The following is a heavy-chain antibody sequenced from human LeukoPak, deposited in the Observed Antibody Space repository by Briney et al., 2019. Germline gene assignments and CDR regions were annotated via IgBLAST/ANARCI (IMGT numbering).Heavy chain of an antibody. Sequence: PGGSLRLSCAASGFTFSSYGMRWVRQAPGKGLEWVAGITANSAGRYYADSVQGRSTISRDNSKSTVYLQVNSLRAEDTALYYCARDDGWIQFNFWGQGTLVTVSS. D-gene: IGHD5-18*01. V-gene: IGHV3-23*01. CDR1: GFTFSSYG. J-gene: IGHJ4*02. CDR2: ITANSAGR. CDR3: ARDDGWIQFNF.